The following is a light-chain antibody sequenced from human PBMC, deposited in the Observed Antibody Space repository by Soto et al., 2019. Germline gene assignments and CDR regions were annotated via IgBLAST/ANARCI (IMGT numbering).Light chain of an antibody. CDR1: QTIGDW. V-gene: IGKV1-5*03. J-gene: IGKJ1*01. CDR3: QQSHFYWT. CDR2: KAS. Sequence: DIQMTQSPSTLPASVGDRVTITCRASQTIGDWLAWYQQKPGKVPKLLIYKASTLEGGVPSRYSGSGAGTEIPLSIRSLQPDDVATYYCQQSHFYWTFGQGTKVEIK.